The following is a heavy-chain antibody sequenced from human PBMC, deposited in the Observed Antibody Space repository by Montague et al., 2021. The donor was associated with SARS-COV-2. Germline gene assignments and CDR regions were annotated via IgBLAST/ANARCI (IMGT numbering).Heavy chain of an antibody. Sequence: SETLSLTCTVSGGSISSYYWSWIRQPPGKGLEWIGYIYYSGSTNYSPSLKSRVTISVDTSKKQFSLKLSSVTAADTAVYYCARDGWWEINSRDAFDIWGQGTMVTVSS. CDR1: GGSISSYY. CDR3: ARDGWWEINSRDAFDI. D-gene: IGHD1-26*01. J-gene: IGHJ3*02. V-gene: IGHV4-59*13. CDR2: IYYSGST.